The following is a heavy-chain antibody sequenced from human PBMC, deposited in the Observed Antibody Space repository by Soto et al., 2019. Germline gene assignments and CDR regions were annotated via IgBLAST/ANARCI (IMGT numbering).Heavy chain of an antibody. CDR2: ISSSSSTI. Sequence: GGSLRLSCAASGFTFSSYSMNWVRQAPGKGLEWVSYISSSSSTIYYADSVKGRFTISRDNAKNSLYLQMNSLRDEDTAVYYCARVTAVAGTMARRSRYYYGMDVWGQGTTVTVSS. V-gene: IGHV3-48*02. D-gene: IGHD6-19*01. CDR3: ARVTAVAGTMARRSRYYYGMDV. CDR1: GFTFSSYS. J-gene: IGHJ6*02.